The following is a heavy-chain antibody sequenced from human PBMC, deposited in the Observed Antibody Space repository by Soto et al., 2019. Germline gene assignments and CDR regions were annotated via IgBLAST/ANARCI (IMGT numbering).Heavy chain of an antibody. J-gene: IGHJ6*02. V-gene: IGHV1-69*01. D-gene: IGHD4-17*01. Sequence: QVQLVQSGAEVKKPGSSVKVSCKASGGTFSRYALSWVRQAPGQGPEWMGGIVPIFGTANYAQKFQGRVTITADESTSTAYMELSSLRSEDTAVYYCARCPTVTTFYGMDVWGQGTTVTVSS. CDR2: IVPIFGTA. CDR1: GGTFSRYA. CDR3: ARCPTVTTFYGMDV.